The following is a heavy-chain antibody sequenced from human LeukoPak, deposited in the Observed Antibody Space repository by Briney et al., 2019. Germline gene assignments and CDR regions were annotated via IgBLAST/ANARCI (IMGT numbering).Heavy chain of an antibody. J-gene: IGHJ4*02. CDR1: GFTLRSYV. Sequence: GGSLRLSCVASGFTLRSYVMNWVRQTPGKGLEWVSSISGSGDSTFYADSVKGRFTISRDNAKNSLYLQMNSLRAEDTAVYYCARDWLEAFDYWGQGTLVTVSS. CDR3: ARDWLEAFDY. CDR2: ISGSGDST. V-gene: IGHV3-23*01. D-gene: IGHD6-19*01.